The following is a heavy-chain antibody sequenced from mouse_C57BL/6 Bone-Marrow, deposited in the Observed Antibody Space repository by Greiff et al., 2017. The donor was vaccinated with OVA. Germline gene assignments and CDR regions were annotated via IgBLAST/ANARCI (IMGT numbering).Heavy chain of an antibody. V-gene: IGHV1-69*01. CDR2: LDPSDSYT. CDR3: ARGRYDRYFDV. Sequence: VQLQQPGAELVMPGASVKLSCKASGYTFTSYWMHWVKQRPGQGLEWIGELDPSDSYTNYNQKFKGKSTLTVDKSSSTAYMQLSSLTSEDSAVYYCARGRYDRYFDVWGTGTTVTVSS. D-gene: IGHD2-14*01. J-gene: IGHJ1*03. CDR1: GYTFTSYW.